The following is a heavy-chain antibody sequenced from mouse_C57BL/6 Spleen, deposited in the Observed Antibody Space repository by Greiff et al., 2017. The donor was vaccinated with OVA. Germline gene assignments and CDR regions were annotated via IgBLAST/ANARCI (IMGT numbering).Heavy chain of an antibody. CDR2: IDTNSGGT. CDR3: ARHGYYD. Sequence: VQLQQPGAELVKPGASVKLSCKASGYTFTSYWMHWVKQRPGRGLEWIGRIDTNSGGTKYHEKFKSKATLTVDKPSSTAYMQLSSLTSEDSAVYYCARHGYYDWGQGTTLTVSS. V-gene: IGHV1-72*01. CDR1: GYTFTSYW. J-gene: IGHJ2*01. D-gene: IGHD2-3*01.